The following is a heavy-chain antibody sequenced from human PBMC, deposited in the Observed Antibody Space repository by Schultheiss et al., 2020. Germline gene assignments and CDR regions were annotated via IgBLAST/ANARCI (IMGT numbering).Heavy chain of an antibody. CDR3: AKDRCGGACSSPGWFDP. V-gene: IGHV3-30*04. J-gene: IGHJ5*02. CDR1: GFTFGDYA. Sequence: GESLKISCTASGFTFGDYAMSWVRQAPGKGLEWVAVISYDGSNKYYADSVKGRFTISRDNSKSSLFLQMNSLRAEDTAVYYCAKDRCGGACSSPGWFDPWGQGTLVTGSA. CDR2: ISYDGSNK. D-gene: IGHD2-21*02.